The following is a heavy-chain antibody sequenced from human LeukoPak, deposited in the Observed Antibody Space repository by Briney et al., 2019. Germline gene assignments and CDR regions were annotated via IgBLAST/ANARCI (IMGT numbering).Heavy chain of an antibody. D-gene: IGHD3-3*01. CDR2: IYTSGST. J-gene: IGHJ1*01. Sequence: PSETLSLTCTVSGGSISSYYWSWIRQPAGKGLEWIGRIYTSGSTNYNPSLKSRVTMSVDTSKNQFSLKLSSVTAADTAVYYCARGPRRGITIFGIPFQHWGQGTLVTVSS. V-gene: IGHV4-4*07. CDR1: GGSISSYY. CDR3: ARGPRRGITIFGIPFQH.